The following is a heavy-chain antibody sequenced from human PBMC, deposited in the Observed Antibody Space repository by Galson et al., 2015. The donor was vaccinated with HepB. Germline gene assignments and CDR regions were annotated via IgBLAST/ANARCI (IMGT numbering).Heavy chain of an antibody. J-gene: IGHJ4*02. CDR3: ARDDIRLGELSLDH. D-gene: IGHD3-16*02. Sequence: SCKASGYTFTTYGISWVRQAPGQGLEWMGWITTYNGNTNYAQKFQGRVTMTIDISTTTAYMELGSLRSDDTAVYYCARDDIRLGELSLDHWGQGTLVTVSS. CDR1: GYTFTTYG. CDR2: ITTYNGNT. V-gene: IGHV1-18*04.